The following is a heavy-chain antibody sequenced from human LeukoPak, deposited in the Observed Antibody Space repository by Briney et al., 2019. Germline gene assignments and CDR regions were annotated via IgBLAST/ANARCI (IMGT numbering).Heavy chain of an antibody. D-gene: IGHD6-19*01. CDR2: ISYDGSNK. CDR3: ARDPPPQWHYYYYYYMDV. V-gene: IGHV3-30*03. Sequence: GGSLRLSCAASGFTFSSYGMHWVRQAPGKGLEWVAVISYDGSNKYYADSVKGRFTISRDNSKNTLYLQMNSLRAEDTAVYYCARDPPPQWHYYYYYYMDVWGKGTTVTVSS. J-gene: IGHJ6*03. CDR1: GFTFSSYG.